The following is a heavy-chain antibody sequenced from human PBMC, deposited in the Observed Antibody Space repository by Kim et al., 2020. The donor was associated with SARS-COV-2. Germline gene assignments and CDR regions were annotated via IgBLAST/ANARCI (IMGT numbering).Heavy chain of an antibody. CDR1: GFTFSSYS. CDR2: ISSSSSYI. V-gene: IGHV3-21*01. D-gene: IGHD6-19*01. J-gene: IGHJ4*02. CDR3: ARDSQGYIAVAGGY. Sequence: GGSLRLSCAASGFTFSSYSMNWVRQAPGKGLEWVSSISSSSSYIYYADSVKGRFTISRDNAKNSLYLQMNSLRAEDTAVYYCARDSQGYIAVAGGYWGQGTLVTVSS.